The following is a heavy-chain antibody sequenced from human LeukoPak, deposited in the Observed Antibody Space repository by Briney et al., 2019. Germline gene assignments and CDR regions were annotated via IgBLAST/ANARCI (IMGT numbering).Heavy chain of an antibody. V-gene: IGHV3-7*01. CDR1: GFNFRNYW. D-gene: IGHD5-12*01. CDR3: ARGGYSFDY. J-gene: IGHJ4*02. CDR2: IKQDGSEK. Sequence: GGSLRLSCAASGFNFRNYWMSWVRQAPGKGLEWVAKIKQDGSEKYYVDPVKGRFTISRDNAKNSLYLQMNSLRVEDTAVYYCARGGYSFDYLGQGTLVTVSS.